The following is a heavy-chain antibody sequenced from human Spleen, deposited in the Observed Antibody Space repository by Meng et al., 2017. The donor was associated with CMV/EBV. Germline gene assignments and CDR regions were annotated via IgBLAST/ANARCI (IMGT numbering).Heavy chain of an antibody. D-gene: IGHD4/OR15-4a*01. Sequence: SISSGGSYWSWIRQHPGKGLEWIGHIYYSGSTYYNPSLKSRVIISVDTSKNQFSLNLIFVTAADTAVYYCARDRAGDDYGARGWFEPWGQGTLVTVSS. CDR2: IYYSGST. J-gene: IGHJ5*02. V-gene: IGHV4-31*02. CDR1: SISSGGSY. CDR3: ARDRAGDDYGARGWFEP.